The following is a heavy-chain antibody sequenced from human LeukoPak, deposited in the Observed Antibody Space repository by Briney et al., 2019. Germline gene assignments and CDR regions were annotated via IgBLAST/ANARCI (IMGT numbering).Heavy chain of an antibody. J-gene: IGHJ6*03. D-gene: IGHD6-19*01. Sequence: SETLSLTCTVSGGSISGYYWSWIRQPPGKGLEWIGEINHSGSTNYNPSLKSRVTISVDTSKNQFSLKLSSVTAADTAVYYCARGDIGRSGWYQRWDYYYMDVWGKGTTVTVSS. V-gene: IGHV4-34*01. CDR2: INHSGST. CDR3: ARGDIGRSGWYQRWDYYYMDV. CDR1: GGSISGYY.